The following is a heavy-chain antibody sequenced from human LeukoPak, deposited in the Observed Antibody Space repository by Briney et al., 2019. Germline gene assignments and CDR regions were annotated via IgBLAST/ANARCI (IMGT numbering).Heavy chain of an antibody. CDR3: ASTLRFLPYRRFDY. J-gene: IGHJ4*02. D-gene: IGHD3-3*01. CDR2: IYQSGSGSS. V-gene: IGHV4-39*01. Sequence: SETLSLTCTVSGGSISSSSYYWGWIRQPPGKGLEWIGSIYQSGSGSSYYNPSLKSRVTIFGDTSKNQFFLRLSSVTAADTAVYYCASTLRFLPYRRFDYWGQGTLVTVPS. CDR1: GGSISSSSYY.